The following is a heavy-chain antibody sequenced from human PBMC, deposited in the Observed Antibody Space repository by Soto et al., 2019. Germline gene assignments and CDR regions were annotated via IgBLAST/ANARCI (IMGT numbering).Heavy chain of an antibody. Sequence: PGGSLRLSXAASGFTFSSYSMNWVRQAPGKGLEWVSSISSSSSYIYYADSVKGRFTISRDNAKNSLYLQMNSLRAEDTAVYYCARVVVVAATPVDYWGQGTLVTVSS. J-gene: IGHJ4*02. CDR1: GFTFSSYS. CDR2: ISSSSSYI. V-gene: IGHV3-21*01. D-gene: IGHD2-15*01. CDR3: ARVVVVAATPVDY.